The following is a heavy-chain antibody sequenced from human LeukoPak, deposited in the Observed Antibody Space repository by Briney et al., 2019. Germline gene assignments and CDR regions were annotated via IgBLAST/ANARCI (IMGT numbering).Heavy chain of an antibody. Sequence: GGSLRLSCAASGFTFSSYSMNWVRQAPGKGLEWVSSISSSSSHIYYADSVKGRFTISSDNAKNSLYLQMNSLRAEDTAVYYCARDDNYYGSGSYYNRFDYWGQGTLVTVSS. D-gene: IGHD3-10*01. CDR3: ARDDNYYGSGSYYNRFDY. V-gene: IGHV3-21*01. CDR2: ISSSSSHI. J-gene: IGHJ4*02. CDR1: GFTFSSYS.